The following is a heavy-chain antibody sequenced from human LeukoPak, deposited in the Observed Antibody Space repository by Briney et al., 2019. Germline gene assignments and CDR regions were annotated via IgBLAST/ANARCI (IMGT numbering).Heavy chain of an antibody. CDR1: GGSISSSSYY. CDR3: ARHGTYSNYGGAFDY. D-gene: IGHD4-11*01. CDR2: IYYSGST. J-gene: IGHJ4*02. Sequence: PSETLSLTCTGSGGSISSSSYYWGWSRQPPGEGLEWIGSIYYSGSTCYNPSLKSRVTISVDTSKNQFSLKLSSVTAADTAVYYCARHGTYSNYGGAFDYWGQGTLVTVSS. V-gene: IGHV4-39*01.